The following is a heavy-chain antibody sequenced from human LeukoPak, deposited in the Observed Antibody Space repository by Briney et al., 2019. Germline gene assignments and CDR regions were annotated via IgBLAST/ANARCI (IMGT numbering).Heavy chain of an antibody. CDR3: VRDTRYDMDV. J-gene: IGHJ6*03. CDR2: VYTSGTA. CDR1: GASISSGNYY. Sequence: SETLSLTCTVSGASISSGNYYWSWIRQPAGKGLEWIGRVYTSGTATYNPSLKSRVTISVDTSRNQLSLRLNSVTAADTALYYCVRDTRYDMDVWGKGTTVTVSS. V-gene: IGHV4-61*02.